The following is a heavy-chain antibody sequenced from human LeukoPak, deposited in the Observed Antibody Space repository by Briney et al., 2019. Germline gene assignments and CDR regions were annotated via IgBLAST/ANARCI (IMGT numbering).Heavy chain of an antibody. Sequence: GGSLRLSCAASGFTFSTYGMHWVRQAPGKGPEWVAVISNDGSNKYYAESVKGRSTISRDNSKNTLYLQMNSLRAEDTAVYYCAKDEGHCSGGSCYRQDYWGQGTLVTVSS. V-gene: IGHV3-30*18. D-gene: IGHD2-15*01. CDR2: ISNDGSNK. J-gene: IGHJ4*02. CDR1: GFTFSTYG. CDR3: AKDEGHCSGGSCYRQDY.